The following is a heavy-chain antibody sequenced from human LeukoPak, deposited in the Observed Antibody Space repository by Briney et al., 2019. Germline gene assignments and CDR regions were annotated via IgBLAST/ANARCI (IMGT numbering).Heavy chain of an antibody. Sequence: PSETLSLTCTVSGGSISSYYWNWIRQPPGKGLEWIGYIYYSGTTNYNPSLKSRVTISVDASKNQFSLKLTSVTAADTAVYYCARLIGGAGPGIDYWGQGSLVTVSS. CDR3: ARLIGGAGPGIDY. CDR1: GGSISSYY. V-gene: IGHV4-59*01. D-gene: IGHD3-16*01. J-gene: IGHJ4*02. CDR2: IYYSGTT.